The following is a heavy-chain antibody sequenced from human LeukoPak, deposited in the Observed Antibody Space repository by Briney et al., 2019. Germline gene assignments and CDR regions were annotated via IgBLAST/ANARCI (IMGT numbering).Heavy chain of an antibody. J-gene: IGHJ4*02. V-gene: IGHV4-34*01. Sequence: PGGSLRLSCAVSGFTFSTYWMSWVRQAPGKGLEWIGEINHSGSTNYNPSLKSRVTISVDTSKNQFSLKLSSVTAADTAVYYCARVNIAAAGNDYWGQGTLVTVSS. CDR2: INHSGST. CDR3: ARVNIAAAGNDY. D-gene: IGHD6-13*01. CDR1: GFTFSTYW.